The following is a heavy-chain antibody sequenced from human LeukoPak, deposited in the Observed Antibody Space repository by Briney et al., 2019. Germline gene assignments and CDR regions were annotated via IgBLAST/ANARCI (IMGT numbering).Heavy chain of an antibody. D-gene: IGHD3-22*01. V-gene: IGHV3-30*02. CDR3: AKSHEHNYYDSSGYYYYLAAFDI. Sequence: GGSPRLSCAASGFTFSSYGMHWVRQAPGKGLEWVAFIRYDGSNKYYADSVKGRFTISRDNSKNTLYLQMNSLRAEDTAVYYCAKSHEHNYYDSSGYYYYLAAFDIWGQGTMVTVSS. J-gene: IGHJ3*02. CDR1: GFTFSSYG. CDR2: IRYDGSNK.